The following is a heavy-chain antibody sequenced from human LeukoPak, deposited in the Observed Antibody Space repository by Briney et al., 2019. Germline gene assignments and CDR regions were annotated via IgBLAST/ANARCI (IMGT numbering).Heavy chain of an antibody. D-gene: IGHD3/OR15-3a*01. J-gene: IGHJ6*04. CDR3: ARVYRNEEDFWTPNNYMDV. CDR2: ISSGSSTI. Sequence: GGSLRLSCAASGFTFSSYSMSWVRQAPGKGLEWVSFISSGSSTIDYSDSVKGRFTISRDNAKNSVYLQMNSLRAEDTAVYYCARVYRNEEDFWTPNNYMDVWGKGTTVTVSS. V-gene: IGHV3-48*01. CDR1: GFTFSSYS.